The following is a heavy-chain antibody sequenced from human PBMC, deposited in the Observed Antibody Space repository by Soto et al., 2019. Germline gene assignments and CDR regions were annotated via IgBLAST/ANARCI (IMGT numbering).Heavy chain of an antibody. CDR1: GFTFSTTG. CDR2: ISHDGGAK. V-gene: IGHV3-30*03. J-gene: IGHJ4*02. CDR3: VRDLYGAGWNGYFDP. Sequence: QVQLVESGGGVVQPGRSLRLSCAASGFTFSTTGMHWVRQAPGKGLEWVAMISHDGGAKYYADSVKGRFTISRDTSNNALYLQMYSLRPEDADVYRSVRDLYGAGWNGYFDPWVQGTVVSVSS. D-gene: IGHD1-1*01.